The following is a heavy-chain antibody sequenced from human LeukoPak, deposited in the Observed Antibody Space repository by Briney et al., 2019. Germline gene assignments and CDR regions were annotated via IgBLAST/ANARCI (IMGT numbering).Heavy chain of an antibody. CDR3: ARAPRSSSWANWFDP. J-gene: IGHJ5*02. CDR1: GYTFTSYG. D-gene: IGHD6-13*01. Sequence: GASVKVSCKASGYTFTSYGISWVRQAPGQGLEWMGWISAYNGNTNYAQKLQGRVTMTTDTSTSTAYMALRSLRSDGTAVYYCARAPRSSSWANWFDPWGQGTLVTVSS. V-gene: IGHV1-18*04. CDR2: ISAYNGNT.